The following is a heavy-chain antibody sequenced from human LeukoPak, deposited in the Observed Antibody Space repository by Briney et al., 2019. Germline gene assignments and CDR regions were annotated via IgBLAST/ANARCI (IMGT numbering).Heavy chain of an antibody. Sequence: PGGSLRLSCATSGFTFSSYGMHWVRQAPGKGLEWVAFIRYDGSNKYYADSVKGRFTISRDNSKNTLYLQINSLRAEDTAVYYCAKDRHRSRDGYYPVFDYWGQGTLVTVSS. D-gene: IGHD5-24*01. CDR3: AKDRHRSRDGYYPVFDY. CDR2: IRYDGSNK. CDR1: GFTFSSYG. J-gene: IGHJ4*02. V-gene: IGHV3-30*02.